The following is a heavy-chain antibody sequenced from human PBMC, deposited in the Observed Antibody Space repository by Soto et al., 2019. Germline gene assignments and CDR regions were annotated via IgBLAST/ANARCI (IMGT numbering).Heavy chain of an antibody. CDR3: ARDTNYDFWSGYHLFDY. V-gene: IGHV3-7*03. CDR1: GFTFSSYW. Sequence: GGSLRLSCAASGFTFSSYWMSWVRQAPGKGLEWVANIKQDGSEKYYVDSVKGRFTISRDNAKNSLYLQMNSLRAEDTAVYYCARDTNYDFWSGYHLFDYWGQGTLVTVSS. J-gene: IGHJ4*02. D-gene: IGHD3-3*01. CDR2: IKQDGSEK.